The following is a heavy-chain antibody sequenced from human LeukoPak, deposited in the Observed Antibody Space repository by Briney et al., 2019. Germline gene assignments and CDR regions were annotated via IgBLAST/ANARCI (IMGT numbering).Heavy chain of an antibody. J-gene: IGHJ3*02. V-gene: IGHV3-30*18. CDR1: GFTFSSYG. CDR3: AKDAVTSSRSRGAFDI. CDR2: ISYDGSNK. Sequence: PGGSLRLSCAASGFTFSSYGMHWVRQAPGKGLEWVAVISYDGSNKYSADSVKGRFTISRDNSKNTLYLQMNSLRAEDTAVYYCAKDAVTSSRSRGAFDIWGQGTMVTVSS. D-gene: IGHD3-10*01.